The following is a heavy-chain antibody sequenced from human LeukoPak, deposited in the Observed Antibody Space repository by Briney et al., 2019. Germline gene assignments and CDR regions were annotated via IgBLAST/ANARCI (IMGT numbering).Heavy chain of an antibody. CDR1: GGSISSYY. D-gene: IGHD5-18*01. CDR3: ASSVDTDYFGY. CDR2: IYYSGRT. V-gene: IGHV4-59*08. J-gene: IGHJ4*02. Sequence: PSETLSLTCTVSGGSISSYYWSWIRQPPGKGLEWIGYIYYSGRTNYNPSLKGRVTISVDMSKNQFSLKLRSVTAADTAVYYCASSVDTDYFGYWGQGTLVTVSS.